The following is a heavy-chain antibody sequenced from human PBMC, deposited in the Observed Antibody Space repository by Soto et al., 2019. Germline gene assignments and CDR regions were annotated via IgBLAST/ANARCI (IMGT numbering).Heavy chain of an antibody. V-gene: IGHV4-34*01. CDR2: INHSGST. Sequence: SETLYLTCAVSGGSFSGYYWSWIRQPPGKGLEWIGYINHSGSTNYNPSLKSRVTISVDTSKNQFSLKLSSVTAADTAVYYCARVVAAADNPYGMDVWGQGTTVTVS. CDR3: ARVVAAADNPYGMDV. D-gene: IGHD6-13*01. CDR1: GGSFSGYY. J-gene: IGHJ6*02.